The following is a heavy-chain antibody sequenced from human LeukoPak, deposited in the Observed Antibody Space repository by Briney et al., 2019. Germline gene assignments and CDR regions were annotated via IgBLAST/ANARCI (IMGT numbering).Heavy chain of an antibody. Sequence: GGSLRLSCAASGFTFSSYSMHWVRQAPGKGLEFVSAISSNGRRTYYANSVKGRFTISRDISKNTLYLQMGSLRAEDTALYYCARDDYGSGSWNDYWGQGTLVTVSS. J-gene: IGHJ4*02. V-gene: IGHV3-64*01. D-gene: IGHD3-10*01. CDR1: GFTFSSYS. CDR2: ISSNGRRT. CDR3: ARDDYGSGSWNDY.